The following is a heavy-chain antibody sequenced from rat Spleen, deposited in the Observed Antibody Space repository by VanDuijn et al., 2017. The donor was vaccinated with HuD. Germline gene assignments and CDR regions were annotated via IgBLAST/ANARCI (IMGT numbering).Heavy chain of an antibody. CDR2: NSYEGSST. Sequence: EVQLVASTGGLVQPGRSLQLPCAASGFTFSDYFMAWVRQAPTKGLEWVASNSYEGSSTYYGDSVKGRFTISRDNAKSILYLQMDSLRSEDTATYYCASRTGNWFAYWGQGTLVTVSS. CDR1: GFTFSDYF. CDR3: ASRTGNWFAY. J-gene: IGHJ3*01. D-gene: IGHD4-2*01. V-gene: IGHV5-22*01.